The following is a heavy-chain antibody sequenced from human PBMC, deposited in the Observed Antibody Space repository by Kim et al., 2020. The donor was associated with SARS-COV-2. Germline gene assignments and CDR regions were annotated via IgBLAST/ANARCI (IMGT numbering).Heavy chain of an antibody. CDR2: IIPIFGTA. Sequence: SVKVSCKASGGTFSSYAISWVRQAPGQGLEWMGGIIPIFGTANYAQKFQGRVTITADESTSTAYMELSSLRSEDTAVYYCARTHSRYQGPYYFDYWGQGTLVTVSS. CDR3: ARTHSRYQGPYYFDY. V-gene: IGHV1-69*13. J-gene: IGHJ4*02. D-gene: IGHD1-26*01. CDR1: GGTFSSYA.